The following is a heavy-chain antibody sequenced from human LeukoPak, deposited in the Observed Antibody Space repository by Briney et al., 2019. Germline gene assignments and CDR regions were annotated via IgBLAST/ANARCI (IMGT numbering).Heavy chain of an antibody. CDR1: GYTFTSYG. CDR3: ARVGYYDFWSGPTKYYYYMDV. D-gene: IGHD3-3*01. Sequence: GASVKVSCKASGYTFTSYGISWVRQAPGQGLEWMGWISAYNGNTNYAQKLQGRVTMTADTSTSTAYMELRSLRSDGTAVYYCARVGYYDFWSGPTKYYYYMDVWGKGTTVTVSS. CDR2: ISAYNGNT. J-gene: IGHJ6*03. V-gene: IGHV1-18*01.